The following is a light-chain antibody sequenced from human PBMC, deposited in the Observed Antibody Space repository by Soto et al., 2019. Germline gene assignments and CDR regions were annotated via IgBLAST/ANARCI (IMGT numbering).Light chain of an antibody. Sequence: QSALTQPASVSGSPGQSITISCTGTSRDIGGYHLVSWYQHQSGKAPKLIIYKVSQWPSGVSDRFSASKSGNTASLTISGLQAEDEADYYCCSYAASNWSYVFGTRTKVTVL. CDR1: SRDIGGYHL. J-gene: IGLJ1*01. V-gene: IGLV2-23*02. CDR3: CSYAASNWSYV. CDR2: KVS.